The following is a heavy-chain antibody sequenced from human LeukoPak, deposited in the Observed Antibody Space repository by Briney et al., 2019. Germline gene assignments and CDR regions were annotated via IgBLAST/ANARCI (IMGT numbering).Heavy chain of an antibody. V-gene: IGHV4-59*12. D-gene: IGHD1-1*01. CDR2: IYYSGST. CDR3: ARAPSPTTAEFDY. J-gene: IGHJ4*02. CDR1: GGSISSYY. Sequence: SETLSLTCTVSGGSISSYYWNWIRQTPGKGLEWIGYIYYSGSTNYNPSLKSRVTMSVDTSKNQFSLKLSSVTAADTAVYYCARAPSPTTAEFDYWGQGTLVTVSS.